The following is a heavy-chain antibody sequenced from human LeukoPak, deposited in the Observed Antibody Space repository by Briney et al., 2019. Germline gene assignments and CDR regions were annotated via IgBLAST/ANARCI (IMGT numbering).Heavy chain of an antibody. J-gene: IGHJ4*02. Sequence: SETLSLTCTVSGGSISSSSYCWCWLHPPPGKGLEWIGSIYYSGSTYYNPSLKSRVTISVDTSKNQFSLKLSSVTAADTAVYYCARRAGPFDYWGQGTLITVSS. CDR1: GGSISSSSYC. D-gene: IGHD6-19*01. V-gene: IGHV4-39*01. CDR3: ARRAGPFDY. CDR2: IYYSGST.